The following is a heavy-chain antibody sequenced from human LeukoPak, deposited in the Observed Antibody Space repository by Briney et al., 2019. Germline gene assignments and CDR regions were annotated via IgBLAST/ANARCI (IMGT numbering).Heavy chain of an antibody. CDR2: ISSSGSTI. Sequence: GGPLRLSCAASGFTFNIYSINWVRQAPGKGLEWVSYISSSGSTIYYADSLKGRFTISRDNAKNSLYLQMNSLRAEDTAVYYCARANTDYYDSSGYYYQGYWGQGTLVTVSS. J-gene: IGHJ4*02. CDR1: GFTFNIYS. CDR3: ARANTDYYDSSGYYYQGY. V-gene: IGHV3-48*04. D-gene: IGHD3-22*01.